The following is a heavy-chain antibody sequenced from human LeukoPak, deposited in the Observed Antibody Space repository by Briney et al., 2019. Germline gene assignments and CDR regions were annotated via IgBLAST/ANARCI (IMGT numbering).Heavy chain of an antibody. Sequence: PGRSLRLSCAASGFTFSSYAMHWVRQAPGKGLEWVAVISYDGSNKYYADSVKGRLTISRDNSKNTLYLQMNSLRAEDTAVYYCARDHVIAAAGTFDYWGQGTLVTVSS. D-gene: IGHD6-13*01. CDR3: ARDHVIAAAGTFDY. J-gene: IGHJ4*02. V-gene: IGHV3-30-3*01. CDR2: ISYDGSNK. CDR1: GFTFSSYA.